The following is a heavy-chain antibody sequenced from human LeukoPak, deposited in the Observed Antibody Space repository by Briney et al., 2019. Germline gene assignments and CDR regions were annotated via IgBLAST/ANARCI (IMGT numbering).Heavy chain of an antibody. CDR1: DGSISSYY. CDR3: AGVRSTVGWRSFDY. J-gene: IGHJ4*02. D-gene: IGHD4-23*01. V-gene: IGHV4-59*08. Sequence: TSETLSLTCTVDGSISSYYWSWIRQAPGKGLEWIGHSYFIGSPNYNPSLKSRVTISVDTPKNQFSLKLSSVTAANTAVYYCAGVRSTVGWRSFDYWGQGILVTVSS. CDR2: SYFIGSP.